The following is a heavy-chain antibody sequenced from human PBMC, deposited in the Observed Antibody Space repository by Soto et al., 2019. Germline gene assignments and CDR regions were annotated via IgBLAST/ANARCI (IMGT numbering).Heavy chain of an antibody. CDR1: GYTFTSYG. CDR3: ASSSYYDSSGYYGTFDY. J-gene: IGHJ4*02. V-gene: IGHV1-18*01. Sequence: ASVKVSCQASGYTFTSYGISWVRQAPGQGLEWMGWISAYNGNTNYAQKLQGRVTMTTDTSTSTAHMELRSLRSDDTAVYYCASSSYYDSSGYYGTFDYWGQGTLVTVSS. D-gene: IGHD3-22*01. CDR2: ISAYNGNT.